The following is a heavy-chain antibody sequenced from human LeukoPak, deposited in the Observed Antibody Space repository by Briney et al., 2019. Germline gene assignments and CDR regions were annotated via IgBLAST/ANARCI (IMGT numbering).Heavy chain of an antibody. CDR3: ARGPRRIAAAGTYYYYYYMDV. J-gene: IGHJ6*03. CDR2: IIPIFGST. V-gene: IGHV1-69*13. D-gene: IGHD6-13*01. Sequence: SVKVSCKASGYTFTSYGISWVRQAPGQGLEWMGGIIPIFGSTNYAQKFQGRVTITADESTSTAYMELTSLRSEDTAVYYCARGPRRIAAAGTYYYYYYMDVWGKGTTVTISS. CDR1: GYTFTSYG.